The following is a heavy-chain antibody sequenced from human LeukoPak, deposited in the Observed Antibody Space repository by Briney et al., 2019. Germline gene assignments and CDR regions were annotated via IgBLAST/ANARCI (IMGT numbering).Heavy chain of an antibody. CDR3: ARDPGYGLGVDYGDY. J-gene: IGHJ4*02. CDR2: IHRGGNT. V-gene: IGHV3-66*01. Sequence: GGSLRLSCAASGFTVSGNYMSWVRQAPGKGLEWLSVIHRGGNTYYADSVKGKFTISRDSSKNTVFLQMDSLRAEDTAVYYCARDPGYGLGVDYGDYWGQGTLVTVSS. D-gene: IGHD3-10*01. CDR1: GFTVSGNY.